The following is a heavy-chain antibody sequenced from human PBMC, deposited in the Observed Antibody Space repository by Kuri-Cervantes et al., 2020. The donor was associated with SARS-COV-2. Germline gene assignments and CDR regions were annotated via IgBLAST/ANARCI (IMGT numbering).Heavy chain of an antibody. V-gene: IGHV3-23*01. CDR1: GFSFSTYA. J-gene: IGHJ4*02. CDR3: ARRYCSSTSCYGDY. Sequence: GGSLRLSCAASGFSFSTYALSWVRQAPGKGLEWVSGISGNGDGTYYAESVKGRFTISRDNFKSTVYLQMNSLRAEDTAVYYCARRYCSSTSCYGDYWGQGTLVTVSS. CDR2: ISGNGDGT. D-gene: IGHD2-2*01.